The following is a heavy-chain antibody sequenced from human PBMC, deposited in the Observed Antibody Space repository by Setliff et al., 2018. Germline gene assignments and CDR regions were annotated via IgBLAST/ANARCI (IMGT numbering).Heavy chain of an antibody. V-gene: IGHV4-34*01. D-gene: IGHD6-19*01. CDR2: INHSGST. CDR1: GGSFSGYY. J-gene: IGHJ3*02. Sequence: SETLSLTCAVYGGSFSGYYWSWIRQPPGKGLEWIGEINHSGSTNYNPSLKSRVTISVATSKNQFSLKLSSVTAADTAVYYCARGWGSGWSKEGAFDIWGQGTMVTVSS. CDR3: ARGWGSGWSKEGAFDI.